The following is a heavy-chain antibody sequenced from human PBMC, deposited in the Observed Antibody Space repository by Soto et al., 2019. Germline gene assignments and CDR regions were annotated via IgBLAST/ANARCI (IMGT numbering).Heavy chain of an antibody. CDR3: ARDNLIEAAGHIEY. CDR1: GYTFTVYY. CDR2: INPNSGVT. Sequence: ASVNVSFKASGYTFTVYYMHWGLQSPLQGLEWMGWINPNSGVTNYAQNFQGRVTMTRDTSISTAYMELSRLRSDDTAVYYCARDNLIEAAGHIEYWGKGNMVNXS. J-gene: IGHJ4*02. V-gene: IGHV1-2*02. D-gene: IGHD6-13*01.